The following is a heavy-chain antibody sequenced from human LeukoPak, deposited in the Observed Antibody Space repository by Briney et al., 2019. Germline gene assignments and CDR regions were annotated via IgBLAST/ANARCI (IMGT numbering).Heavy chain of an antibody. CDR2: IYSSGNT. Sequence: SETLSLTCTVSGGSINNYYWSWIRQPAGKGLEWIGRIYSSGNTYYNPSLKSRVTMSVDTSKGQFSLKLSSVTAADTAVYYCARGPSSSYLFDPWGQGTLVTVSS. D-gene: IGHD6-6*01. J-gene: IGHJ5*02. V-gene: IGHV4-4*07. CDR1: GGSINNYY. CDR3: ARGPSSSYLFDP.